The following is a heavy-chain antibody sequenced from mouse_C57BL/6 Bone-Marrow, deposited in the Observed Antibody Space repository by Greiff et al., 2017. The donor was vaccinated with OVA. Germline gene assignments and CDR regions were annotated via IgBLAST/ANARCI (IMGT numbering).Heavy chain of an antibody. J-gene: IGHJ2*01. CDR2: ISSGGSYT. V-gene: IGHV5-6*01. CDR3: ARRRGFFDY. Sequence: VQLKESGGDLVKPGGSLKLSCAASGFTFSSYGMSWVRQTPDKRLEWVATISSGGSYTYYPDSVKGRFTISRDNAKNTLYLQMSSLKSEDTAMYYCARRRGFFDYWGKGTTLTVSS. CDR1: GFTFSSYG.